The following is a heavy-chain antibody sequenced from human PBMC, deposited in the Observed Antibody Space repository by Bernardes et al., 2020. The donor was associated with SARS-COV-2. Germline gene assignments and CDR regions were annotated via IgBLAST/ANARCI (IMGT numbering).Heavy chain of an antibody. V-gene: IGHV1-8*01. D-gene: IGHD3-10*01. CDR3: ARSGYYGSGSYYFFIPIGWFDP. J-gene: IGHJ5*02. CDR2: MNPNSGNT. CDR1: GYTFTSYD. Sequence: ASVNVSCKASGYTFTSYDIDWVRQATGQGLEWMGWMNPNSGNTGYAQKFQGRVTMTRNTSISTAYMELSSLRSEDTAVYYCARSGYYGSGSYYFFIPIGWFDPWGQGTLVTVYS.